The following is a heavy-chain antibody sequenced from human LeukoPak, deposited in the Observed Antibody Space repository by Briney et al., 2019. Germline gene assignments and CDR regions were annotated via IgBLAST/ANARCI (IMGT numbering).Heavy chain of an antibody. CDR1: GYTFTGYY. J-gene: IGHJ4*02. D-gene: IGHD4-17*01. CDR3: ARAGYGDFPYYFDY. V-gene: IGHV1-2*02. Sequence: ASVKVSCKASGYTFTGYYMHWVRQAPGQGLEWMGWINPNSGGTNYAQKFQGRVTMTRDTSIRTAYMELSRLGSDDTAVYYCARAGYGDFPYYFDYWGQGTLVTVSS. CDR2: INPNSGGT.